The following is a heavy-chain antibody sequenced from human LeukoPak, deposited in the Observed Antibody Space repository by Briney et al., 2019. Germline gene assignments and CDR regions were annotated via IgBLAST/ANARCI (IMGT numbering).Heavy chain of an antibody. J-gene: IGHJ5*02. D-gene: IGHD3-10*01. CDR1: VAPISIISYT. CDR3: ARHRMVRGVSNWFDP. Sequence: SETLSLPCTFSVAPISIISYTWAGTAQPPGKGLGGFGGIYYSGSAYYNPSLKSRVTISVDTSKNQFSLKLSSVTAADTAVYYCARHRMVRGVSNWFDPWGQGTLVTVSS. V-gene: IGHV4-39*01. CDR2: IYYSGSA.